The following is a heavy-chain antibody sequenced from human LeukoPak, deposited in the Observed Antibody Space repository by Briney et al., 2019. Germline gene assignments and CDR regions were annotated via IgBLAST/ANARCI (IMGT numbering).Heavy chain of an antibody. D-gene: IGHD3-22*01. CDR2: INPNSGGT. Sequence: ASVKVSCKASGYTFTGYYMHWVRQAPGQGLEWMGWINPNSGGTNYAQKFQGRVTMTRDTSISTAYVELSRLRSDDTAVYYCARAPLDYYYDSSGYLFDYWGQGTLVTVSS. V-gene: IGHV1-2*02. CDR3: ARAPLDYYYDSSGYLFDY. CDR1: GYTFTGYY. J-gene: IGHJ4*02.